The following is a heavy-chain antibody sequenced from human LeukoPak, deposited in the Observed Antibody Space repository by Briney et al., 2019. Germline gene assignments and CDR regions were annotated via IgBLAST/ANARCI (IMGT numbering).Heavy chain of an antibody. CDR2: ISSRSSYI. CDR3: ASGVNYLDY. CDR1: GFTFSSYN. Sequence: PGGSLRLSCAASGFTFSSYNMKWVRQAPGKGLEWVSSISSRSSYIFYADSVKGRFTISRDNAKKSLYLQMNSLRAEDTAVYYCASGVNYLDYWCQGTVVTVSS. J-gene: IGHJ4*02. V-gene: IGHV3-21*01. D-gene: IGHD3-3*01.